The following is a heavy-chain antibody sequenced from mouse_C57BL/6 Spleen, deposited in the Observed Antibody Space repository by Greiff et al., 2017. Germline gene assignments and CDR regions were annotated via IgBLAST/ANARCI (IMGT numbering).Heavy chain of an antibody. CDR2: IDPETGGT. J-gene: IGHJ3*01. CDR3: TRSFAY. V-gene: IGHV1-15*01. CDR1: GYTFTDYE. Sequence: LQESGAELVRPGASVTLSCKASGYTFTDYEMHWVKQTPVHGLEWIGAIDPETGGTAYNQKFKGKAILTADKSSSTAYMELRSLTSEDSAVYYCTRSFAYWGQGTLVTVSA.